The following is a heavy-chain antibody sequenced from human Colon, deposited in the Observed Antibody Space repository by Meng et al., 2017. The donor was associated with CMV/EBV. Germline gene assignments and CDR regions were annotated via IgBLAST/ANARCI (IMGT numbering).Heavy chain of an antibody. Sequence: GESLKISCEASGFTMGSNYMSWVRQAPQKGLEWVAVIYQSGTTYYADSVRGRFTISRDNSKNTLYLQMDSPRSEDTAVYFCAKESPLARAPFDLWGQGTPVTVSS. CDR1: GFTMGSNY. CDR2: IYQSGTT. V-gene: IGHV3-53*05. D-gene: IGHD3-9*01. CDR3: AKESPLARAPFDL. J-gene: IGHJ4*02.